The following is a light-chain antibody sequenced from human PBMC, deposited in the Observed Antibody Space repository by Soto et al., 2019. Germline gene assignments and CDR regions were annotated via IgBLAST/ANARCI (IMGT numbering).Light chain of an antibody. Sequence: LLTQTPSSLYASVGDRVTITCRASQGISSFLAWYQQKPGKAPKLLIYAASSLQSGVPSRFSGSGFGTDFTLTITSLQPEDFATYYCQQVESYPSTIGGGTKVDI. J-gene: IGKJ4*01. V-gene: IGKV1-9*01. CDR1: QGISSF. CDR3: QQVESYPST. CDR2: AAS.